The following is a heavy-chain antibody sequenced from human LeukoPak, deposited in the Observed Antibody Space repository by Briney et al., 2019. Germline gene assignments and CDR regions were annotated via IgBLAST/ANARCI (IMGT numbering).Heavy chain of an antibody. J-gene: IGHJ4*02. CDR3: ARQVVTMVRGVMNPRTFDY. V-gene: IGHV5-51*01. CDR2: IYPGDSDT. CDR1: GKSFTSYW. Sequence: GGPLKIPCKGSGKSFTSYWIGGGRQMPGKGLEWMGIIYPGDSDTRYSPSFQGQVTISAGKSISTAYLQWSSLKASDTAMYYCARQVVTMVRGVMNPRTFDYWGQGTLVTVSS. D-gene: IGHD3-10*01.